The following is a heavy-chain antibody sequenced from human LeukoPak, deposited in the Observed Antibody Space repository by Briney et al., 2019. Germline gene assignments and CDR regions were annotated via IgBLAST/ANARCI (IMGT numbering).Heavy chain of an antibody. CDR3: ARTYDSSGYSAFHV. D-gene: IGHD3-22*01. J-gene: IGHJ3*01. Sequence: SETLSLTCTVSGGSISSYYWSWIRQPPGKGLEWIGYMSYSGSTNYNPSLKSRVTISVDTSKNQFSLKLSSVTAADTAVYYCARTYDSSGYSAFHVWGQGTMVTVSS. CDR1: GGSISSYY. CDR2: MSYSGST. V-gene: IGHV4-59*01.